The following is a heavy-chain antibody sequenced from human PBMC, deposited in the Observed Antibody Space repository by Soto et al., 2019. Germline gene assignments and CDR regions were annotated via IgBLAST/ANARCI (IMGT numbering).Heavy chain of an antibody. CDR2: IYYSGST. Sequence: SETLSLTCTVSGGSISSGDYYWSWIRQPPGKGLEWIGYIYYSGSTYYNPSLKSRVTISVDTSKNQFSLKLSSVTAADTAVYYSAREGRAVAVIYWGQGTLVTVSS. V-gene: IGHV4-30-4*01. CDR1: GGSISSGDYY. D-gene: IGHD6-19*01. J-gene: IGHJ4*02. CDR3: AREGRAVAVIY.